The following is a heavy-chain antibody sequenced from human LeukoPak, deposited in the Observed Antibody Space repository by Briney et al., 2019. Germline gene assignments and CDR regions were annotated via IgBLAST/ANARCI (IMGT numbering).Heavy chain of an antibody. Sequence: GGSLRLSCAASGFTFSRSWMHWVRQAPGKGLVWVSRINTDGSDTMYADSVKGRFAISRDNAKNTLYLQMNSLKAEDTAVYYCARDQGGSGPTTYDYWGQGNLVTVSS. J-gene: IGHJ4*02. CDR3: ARDQGGSGPTTYDY. D-gene: IGHD6-19*01. CDR2: INTDGSDT. V-gene: IGHV3-74*03. CDR1: GFTFSRSW.